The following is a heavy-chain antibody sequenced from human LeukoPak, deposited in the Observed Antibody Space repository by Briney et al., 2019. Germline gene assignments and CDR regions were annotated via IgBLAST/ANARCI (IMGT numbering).Heavy chain of an antibody. Sequence: GGSLRLSCAVSGFNVSSNYMTWVRQAPGKGLEWVSVIYRGDSTYYADSVKGRFTISRDNSKNTLYLQMYGLRVDDTAVFYCARGRVGGSGSYINYYYYYMDVWGKGTTVTISS. CDR3: ARGRVGGSGSYINYYYYYMDV. CDR1: GFNVSSNY. V-gene: IGHV3-53*01. J-gene: IGHJ6*03. D-gene: IGHD3-10*01. CDR2: IYRGDST.